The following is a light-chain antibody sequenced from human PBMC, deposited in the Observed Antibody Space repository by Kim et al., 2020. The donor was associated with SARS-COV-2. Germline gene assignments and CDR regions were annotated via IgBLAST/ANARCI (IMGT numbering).Light chain of an antibody. J-gene: IGLJ3*02. Sequence: ASVKLTSTLSSGRSSNGSARHQQQPEKGPRYLLKLNSDGRHSKGDGIPDRFSGSSSGAERYLTISGLQSEDEADYYCQTWGTGSWVFGGGTTLTVL. CDR1: SGRSSNG. V-gene: IGLV4-69*01. CDR2: LNSDGRH. CDR3: QTWGTGSWV.